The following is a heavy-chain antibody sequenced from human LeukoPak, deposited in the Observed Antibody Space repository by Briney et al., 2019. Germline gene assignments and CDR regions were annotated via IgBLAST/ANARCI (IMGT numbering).Heavy chain of an antibody. D-gene: IGHD2-2*01. CDR1: GYTLTELS. CDR3: ATVIVVPAAHSGDYYGMDV. V-gene: IGHV1-24*01. CDR2: FDPEDGET. Sequence: ASVKVSCKVSGYTLTELSMHWVRQAPGKGLEWMGGFDPEDGETIYAQKFQGRVTMTEDTSTDTAYMELSSLRSEDTAVYYCATVIVVPAAHSGDYYGMDVWGQGTTVTVSS. J-gene: IGHJ6*02.